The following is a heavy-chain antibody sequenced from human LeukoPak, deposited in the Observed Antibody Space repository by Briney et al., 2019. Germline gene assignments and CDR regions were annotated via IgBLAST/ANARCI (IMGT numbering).Heavy chain of an antibody. J-gene: IGHJ4*02. D-gene: IGHD3-22*01. CDR1: GGSFSGYY. Sequence: PSETLSLTCAVYGGSFSGYYWSWIRQPPGKGLEWIGEINHSGGTNYNPSLKSRVTISVDTSKNQFSLKLSSVTAADTAVYYCARGGGSSGYYCDYWGQGTLVTVSS. CDR3: ARGGGSSGYYCDY. V-gene: IGHV4-34*01. CDR2: INHSGGT.